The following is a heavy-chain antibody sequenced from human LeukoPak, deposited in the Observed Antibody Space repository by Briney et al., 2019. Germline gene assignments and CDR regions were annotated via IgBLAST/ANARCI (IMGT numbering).Heavy chain of an antibody. Sequence: SETLSLTCTVSGGSISSYYWSWIRQPPGKGLEWIGYIYYSGSTNYNPSLKSRVTISVHTSKNQFSLKLSSVTAADTAVYFCARVTRDDAFDIWGQGTMVTVSS. CDR3: ARVTRDDAFDI. V-gene: IGHV4-59*01. CDR1: GGSISSYY. J-gene: IGHJ3*02. D-gene: IGHD2-21*02. CDR2: IYYSGST.